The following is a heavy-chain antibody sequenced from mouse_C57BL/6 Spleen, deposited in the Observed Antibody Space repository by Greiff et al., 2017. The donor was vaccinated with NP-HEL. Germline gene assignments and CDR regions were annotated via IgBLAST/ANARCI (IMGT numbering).Heavy chain of an antibody. CDR1: GYTFTSYW. V-gene: IGHV1-55*01. J-gene: IGHJ3*01. CDR2: IYPGSGST. D-gene: IGHD2-1*01. CDR3: AREDYGNYSGFAY. Sequence: QVQLQQPGAELMKPGASVKMSCKASGYTFTSYWITWVKQRPGQGLEWIGDIYPGSGSTNYNEKFKSKATLTVDTSSSTAYMQLSSLTSEDSAVYYCAREDYGNYSGFAYWGQGTLVTVSA.